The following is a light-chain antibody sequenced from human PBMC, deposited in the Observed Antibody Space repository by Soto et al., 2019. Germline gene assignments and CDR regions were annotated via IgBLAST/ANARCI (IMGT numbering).Light chain of an antibody. CDR2: SAS. CDR3: QERNRWPRGT. V-gene: IGKV3-11*01. CDR1: QSVSVN. Sequence: EVVVPQSPAILSLSPGERATLSCRASQSVSVNFAWYQHKPGQAPRPLIYSASDRAPGIPARFSGSGSGTDFTLTISSLEPEDFAVYYCQERNRWPRGTFGGGTKVDIK. J-gene: IGKJ4*01.